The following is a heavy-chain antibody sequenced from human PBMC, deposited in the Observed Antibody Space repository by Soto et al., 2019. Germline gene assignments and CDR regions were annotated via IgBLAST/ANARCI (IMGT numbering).Heavy chain of an antibody. V-gene: IGHV4-59*08. CDR3: ASDDILTGYPLDY. J-gene: IGHJ4*02. Sequence: SETLSLTCTVSGGSISSYYWSWIRQPPGKGLEWIGYIYYSGSTNYNPSLKSRVTISVDTSKNQFSLKLSSVTAADTAVYYCASDDILTGYPLDYWGQGTLVTVSS. CDR2: IYYSGST. D-gene: IGHD3-9*01. CDR1: GGSISSYY.